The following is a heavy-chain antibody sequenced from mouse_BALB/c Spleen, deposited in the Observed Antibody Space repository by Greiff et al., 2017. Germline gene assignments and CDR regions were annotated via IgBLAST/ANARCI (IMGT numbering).Heavy chain of an antibody. D-gene: IGHD2-4*01. CDR1: GYTFTSYW. Sequence: QVQLQQPGAELVRPGASVKLSCKASGYTFTSYWINWVKQRPGQGLEWIGNIYPSDSYTNYNQKFKDKATLTVDKSSSTAYMQLSSPTSEDSAVYYCTRIINDYGHWYFDVCRAGTTVTVSS. J-gene: IGHJ1*01. CDR2: IYPSDSYT. V-gene: IGHV1-69*02. CDR3: TRIINDYGHWYFDV.